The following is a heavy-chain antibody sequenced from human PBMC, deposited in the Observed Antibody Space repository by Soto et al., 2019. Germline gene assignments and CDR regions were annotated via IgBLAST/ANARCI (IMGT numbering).Heavy chain of an antibody. D-gene: IGHD2-2*01. Sequence: QPGGSLRLSCTASGFTFGDYAMSWFRQAPGKGLEWVGFIRSKAYGGTTEYAASVKGRFTISRDDSKSIAYLQMNSLKTEDTAVYYCTRGGGCSSTSPPYYYGMDVWGQGTTVTVSS. CDR2: IRSKAYGGTT. J-gene: IGHJ6*02. CDR1: GFTFGDYA. V-gene: IGHV3-49*03. CDR3: TRGGGCSSTSPPYYYGMDV.